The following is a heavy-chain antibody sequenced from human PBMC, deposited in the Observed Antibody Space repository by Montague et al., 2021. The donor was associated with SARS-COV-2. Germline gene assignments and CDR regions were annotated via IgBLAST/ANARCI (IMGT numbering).Heavy chain of an antibody. Sequence: SLRLSCAASGFTFSNYAMHWVRQAPGKGLEWVAVISFARNDRYYGDSVRGRFAISRDNSQNTLYLQMNSLRTEDTAVYYCSRGRFVFCGGDCYYDSWGRGTLVTVSS. CDR3: SRGRFVFCGGDCYYDS. V-gene: IGHV3-30*09. CDR2: ISFARNDR. D-gene: IGHD2-21*02. J-gene: IGHJ5*01. CDR1: GFTFSNYA.